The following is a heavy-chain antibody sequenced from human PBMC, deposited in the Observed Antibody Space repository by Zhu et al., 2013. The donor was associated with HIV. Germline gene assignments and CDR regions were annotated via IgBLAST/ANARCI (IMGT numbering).Heavy chain of an antibody. CDR2: INPNSGGT. J-gene: IGHJ1*01. CDR1: GYTFTGYY. CDR3: ARDLAAVGYSSPEYFQH. Sequence: QVQLVQSGAEVKKPGASVKVSCKASGYTFTGYYMHWVRQAPGQGLEWMGWINPNSGGTNYAQKFQGRVTMTRDTSISTAYMELSRLRSDDTAVYYCARDLAAVGYSSPEYFQHWGQGTLVTVSS. V-gene: IGHV1-2*02. D-gene: IGHD5-18*01.